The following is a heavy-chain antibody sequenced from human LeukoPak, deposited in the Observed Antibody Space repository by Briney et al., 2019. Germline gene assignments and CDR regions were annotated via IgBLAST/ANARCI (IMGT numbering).Heavy chain of an antibody. CDR1: GYIFTGYY. CDR2: INPNSGGT. V-gene: IGHV1-2*02. D-gene: IGHD2-2*01. J-gene: IGHJ4*02. CDR3: ARVGYCSSTSCYASQG. Sequence: GASVKVSCKASGYIFTGYYMHWVRQAPGQGLEWMGWINPNSGGTNYAQKFQGRVTMTRDTSISTAYMELSRLRSDDTAVYYCARVGYCSSTSCYASQGWGQGTLVTVSS.